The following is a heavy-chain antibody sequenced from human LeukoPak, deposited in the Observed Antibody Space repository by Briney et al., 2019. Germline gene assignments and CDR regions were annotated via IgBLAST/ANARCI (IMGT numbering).Heavy chain of an antibody. V-gene: IGHV1-18*01. Sequence: ASVKVSCKTSGYTFTDFGRSWVRQAPGQGLEWMGWISAYSGDTNYAHNLQGRVTMTTDTSTSTAYMELRSLRSDDTAMYYCARGRPSDFWGQGTLVTVSS. J-gene: IGHJ4*02. CDR2: ISAYSGDT. CDR3: ARGRPSDF. D-gene: IGHD3-3*01. CDR1: GYTFTDFG.